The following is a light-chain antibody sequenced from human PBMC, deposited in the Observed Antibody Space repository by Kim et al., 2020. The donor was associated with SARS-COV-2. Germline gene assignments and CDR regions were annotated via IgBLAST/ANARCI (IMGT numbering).Light chain of an antibody. J-gene: IGLJ1*01. CDR2: EDS. V-gene: IGLV3-1*01. CDR1: KLGDKY. Sequence: VSPGQTASITCSVDKLGDKYACWYQQKPGQSPVLVIYEDSNRPSGIPERFSGSNSGNTATLTISGTQAMDEADYYCQAWDSSTAWVFGTGTKVTVL. CDR3: QAWDSSTAWV.